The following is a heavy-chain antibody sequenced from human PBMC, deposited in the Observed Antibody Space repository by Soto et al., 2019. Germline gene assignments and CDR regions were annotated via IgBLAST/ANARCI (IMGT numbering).Heavy chain of an antibody. Sequence: GGSLRLSCAASGFTFDDYAMHWVRQAPGKGLEWVSGISWNSGSIGYADSVKGRFTISRDNAKNSLYLQMNSLRAEDTALYYCAKDMGRWGDAFDIWGQGTMVTVSS. CDR1: GFTFDDYA. CDR3: AKDMGRWGDAFDI. V-gene: IGHV3-9*01. CDR2: ISWNSGSI. D-gene: IGHD1-26*01. J-gene: IGHJ3*02.